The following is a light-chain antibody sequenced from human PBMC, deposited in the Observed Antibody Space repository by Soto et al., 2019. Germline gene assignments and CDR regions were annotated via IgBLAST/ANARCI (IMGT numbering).Light chain of an antibody. CDR1: SSDVGGYNY. CDR2: DVS. J-gene: IGLJ3*02. Sequence: QSALTQPRSVSGSPGQSVTISCTGTSSDVGGYNYVSWYQQHPGKAPKRMIYDVSKRPSGVPDRFSGSKSGNTASLTISGLQAEDEADYYCCSYAGGYTWVFGGGTKLTVL. CDR3: CSYAGGYTWV. V-gene: IGLV2-11*01.